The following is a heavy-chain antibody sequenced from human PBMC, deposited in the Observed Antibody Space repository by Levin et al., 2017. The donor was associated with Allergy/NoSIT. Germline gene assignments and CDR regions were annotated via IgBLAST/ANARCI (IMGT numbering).Heavy chain of an antibody. CDR1: GFSLSNARMG. J-gene: IGHJ4*02. CDR2: IFSNDEK. V-gene: IGHV2-26*01. CDR3: ARTPYGSSSFGGKYYFDY. Sequence: SGPTLVKPTETLTLTCTVSGFSLSNARMGVSWIRQPPGKALEWLAHIFSNDEKSYSTSLKSRLTISKDTSKSQVVLTMTNMDPGDTATYYCARTPYGSSSFGGKYYFDYWGQGTLVTVSS. D-gene: IGHD6-13*01.